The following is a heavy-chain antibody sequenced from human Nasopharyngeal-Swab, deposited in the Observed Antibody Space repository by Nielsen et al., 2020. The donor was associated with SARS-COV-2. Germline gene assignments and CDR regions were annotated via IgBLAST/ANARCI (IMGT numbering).Heavy chain of an antibody. CDR2: IRSKAYGGTT. CDR3: TRGCVFYDFWSGSLYMDV. Sequence: GGSLRLSCTASGFTFGDYAMSWVRQAPGKGLEWVGFIRSKAYGGTTEYAASVKGRFTISRDDSKSIAYLQMNSLKTEDTAVYYCTRGCVFYDFWSGSLYMDVWGKGTTVTVSS. CDR1: GFTFGDYA. J-gene: IGHJ6*03. V-gene: IGHV3-49*04. D-gene: IGHD3-3*01.